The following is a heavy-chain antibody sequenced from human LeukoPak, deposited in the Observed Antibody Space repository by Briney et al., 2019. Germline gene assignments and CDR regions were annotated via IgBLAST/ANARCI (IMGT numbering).Heavy chain of an antibody. J-gene: IGHJ4*02. CDR2: ISAYNGNT. CDR1: GYTFTSYG. D-gene: IGHD5-18*01. V-gene: IGHV1-18*04. Sequence: GASVKVSCKASGYTFTSYGISWVRQAPGQGLEWMGWISAYNGNTNYAQKLQGRVTMTTDTSTSTAYMGLRSLRSDDTAVYYCARDRAGYSYGPTWPIDYWGQGTLVTVSS. CDR3: ARDRAGYSYGPTWPIDY.